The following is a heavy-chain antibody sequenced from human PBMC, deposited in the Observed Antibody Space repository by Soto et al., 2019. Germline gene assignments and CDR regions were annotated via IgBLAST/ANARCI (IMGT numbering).Heavy chain of an antibody. V-gene: IGHV1-46*01. D-gene: IGHD3-3*01. CDR3: ARGSITIFGVVNNWFDP. CDR1: GYTFTSYY. CDR2: INPSGGST. Sequence: EASVKVSCKASGYTFTSYYMHWVRQAPGQGLEWMGIINPSGGSTSYAQKFQGRVTMTRDTSTSTVYMELSSLRSEDTAVYYCARGSITIFGVVNNWFDPWGQGTLVTVSS. J-gene: IGHJ5*02.